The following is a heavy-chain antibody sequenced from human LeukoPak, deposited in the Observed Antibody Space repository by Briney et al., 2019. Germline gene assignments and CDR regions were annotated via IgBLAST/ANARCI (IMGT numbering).Heavy chain of an antibody. V-gene: IGHV5-51*01. CDR3: VRSPACSSGTCYPNWFDP. CDR2: TYPGDSNT. Sequence: ESLKISCKGSGYSFTNNWIGRVRQMPGKGLEWMGITYPGDSNTRYSPSFQGQVTISADKSISSAYLQWSSLKASDTAMYYCVRSPACSSGTCYPNWFDPWGQGTLVTVSS. CDR1: GYSFTNNW. D-gene: IGHD2-15*01. J-gene: IGHJ5*02.